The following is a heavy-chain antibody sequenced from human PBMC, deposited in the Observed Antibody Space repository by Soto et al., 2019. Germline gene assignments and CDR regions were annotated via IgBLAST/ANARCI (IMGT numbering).Heavy chain of an antibody. V-gene: IGHV1-69*13. CDR2: IIPIFGTA. CDR3: ARDESGVPAAIPWFDP. D-gene: IGHD2-2*01. Sequence: GASVKVSCKASGGTFSSYAISWVRQAPGQGLEWMGGIIPIFGTANYAQKFQGRVTITADESTSTAYMELSSLRSEDTAVYYCARDESGVPAAIPWFDPWGQGTLVTVSS. CDR1: GGTFSSYA. J-gene: IGHJ5*02.